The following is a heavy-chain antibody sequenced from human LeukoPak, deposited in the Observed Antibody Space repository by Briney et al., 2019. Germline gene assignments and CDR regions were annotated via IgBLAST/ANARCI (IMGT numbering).Heavy chain of an antibody. Sequence: SETLSLTCTVSGGSISSSSYYWGWIRQPPGKGLEWIGSIYYSGSTYYNPSLKSRVTISVDTSKNQFSLKLSSVTAADTAVYYCAREMVGYYYGSGSLDYWGQGTLVTVSS. J-gene: IGHJ4*02. V-gene: IGHV4-39*07. CDR2: IYYSGST. CDR3: AREMVGYYYGSGSLDY. CDR1: GGSISSSSYY. D-gene: IGHD3-10*01.